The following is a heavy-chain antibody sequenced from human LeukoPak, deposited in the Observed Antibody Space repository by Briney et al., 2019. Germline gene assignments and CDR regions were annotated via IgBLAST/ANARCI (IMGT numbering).Heavy chain of an antibody. CDR3: ARVYDPDYYFDY. V-gene: IGHV4-59*01. CDR1: GGSISSYY. CDR2: IYYSGST. J-gene: IGHJ4*02. Sequence: SETLSLTCTVSGGSISSYYWSWIRQPPGKGLEWIGYIYYSGSTNYNPSLKSRVTISVDTSKNQFSLKPSSVTAADTAVYYCARVYDPDYYFDYWGQGTLVTVSS. D-gene: IGHD2/OR15-2a*01.